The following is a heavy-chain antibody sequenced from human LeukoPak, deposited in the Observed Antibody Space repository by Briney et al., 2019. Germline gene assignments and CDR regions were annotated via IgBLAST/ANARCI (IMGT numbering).Heavy chain of an antibody. D-gene: IGHD2-2*01. Sequence: SVKVSRKASVGTFSSYAISWVRQAPGQGLEWMGRIIPIFGTANYAQKFQGRVTITADKSTSTAYMELSSLRSEDTAVYYCARSFCSSTSCYGASYYYYYMDVWGKGTTVTVSS. CDR3: ARSFCSSTSCYGASYYYYYMDV. J-gene: IGHJ6*03. CDR2: IIPIFGTA. CDR1: VGTFSSYA. V-gene: IGHV1-69*06.